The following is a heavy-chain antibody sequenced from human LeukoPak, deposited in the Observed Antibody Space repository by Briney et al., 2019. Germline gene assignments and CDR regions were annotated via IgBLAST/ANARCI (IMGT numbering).Heavy chain of an antibody. J-gene: IGHJ1*01. CDR2: INHSGST. CDR1: GGSFSGYY. CDR3: ARQTVGSRAEYFQH. D-gene: IGHD1-14*01. V-gene: IGHV4-34*01. Sequence: PSETLSLTCAVYGGSFSGYYWSWLRQPPGKGLEWIGEINHSGSTNYNPSLKSRVTISVDTSKNQFSLKLSSVTAADTAVYYCARQTVGSRAEYFQHWGQGTLVTVSS.